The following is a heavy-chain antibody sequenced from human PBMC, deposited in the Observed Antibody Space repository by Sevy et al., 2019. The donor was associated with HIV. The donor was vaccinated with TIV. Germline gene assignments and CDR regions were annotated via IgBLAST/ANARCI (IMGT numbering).Heavy chain of an antibody. CDR3: ARDSDSTRYYYMDV. CDR1: GFTFSSYW. J-gene: IGHJ6*03. V-gene: IGHV3-7*01. Sequence: GGSLRLSCAVSGFTFSSYWMSWVRQAPGKGLEWVANIKQDGSEKYYVDSVKGRFTISRDNAKKSLYLQMNSLRAEDTAVYYCARDSDSTRYYYMDVWGKGTTVTFSS. CDR2: IKQDGSEK. D-gene: IGHD1-26*01.